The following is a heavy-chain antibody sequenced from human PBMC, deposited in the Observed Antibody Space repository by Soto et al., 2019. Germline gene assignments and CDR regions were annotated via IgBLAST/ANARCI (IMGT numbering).Heavy chain of an antibody. Sequence: ASVKVSCKASGYTFTGYYMHWVRQAPGQGLEWMGWINPNSGGTNYAQKFQGRVTMTRDTSISTAYMELSRLRSDDTAVYYCARCIAAAFDWFDPWGQGTLVTVSS. J-gene: IGHJ5*02. D-gene: IGHD6-13*01. CDR1: GYTFTGYY. CDR2: INPNSGGT. CDR3: ARCIAAAFDWFDP. V-gene: IGHV1-2*02.